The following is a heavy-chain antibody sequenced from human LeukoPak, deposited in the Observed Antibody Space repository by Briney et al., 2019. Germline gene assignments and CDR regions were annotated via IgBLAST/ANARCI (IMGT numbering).Heavy chain of an antibody. CDR1: GYTFTSYG. CDR3: ARLGYGVNSAAY. D-gene: IGHD4-23*01. V-gene: IGHV1-18*01. CDR2: VSSSNGNT. J-gene: IGHJ4*02. Sequence: ASVKVSCKASGYTFTSYGFSWVRQAPGQGLEWMGWVSSSNGNTNYAQKFQDRVTMTSDTSTSTAYMELRSLISDDTVVYYCARLGYGVNSAAYWGQGTLVTVSS.